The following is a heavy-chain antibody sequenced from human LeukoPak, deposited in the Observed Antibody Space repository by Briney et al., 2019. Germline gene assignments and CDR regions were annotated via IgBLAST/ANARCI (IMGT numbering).Heavy chain of an antibody. V-gene: IGHV4-34*01. CDR3: ARGSRRRISYGFPFDY. CDR1: GGSFSGYY. CDR2: INRSGST. J-gene: IGHJ4*02. Sequence: SETLSLTCAVYGGSFSGYYWSWIRQPPGKGLEWIGEINRSGSTNYNPSLKSRVTISVDTSKNQFSLKLSSVTAADTAVYYCARGSRRRISYGFPFDYWGQGTLVTVSS. D-gene: IGHD5-18*01.